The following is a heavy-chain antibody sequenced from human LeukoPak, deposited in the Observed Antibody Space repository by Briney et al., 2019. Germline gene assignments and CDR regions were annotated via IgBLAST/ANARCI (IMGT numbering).Heavy chain of an antibody. D-gene: IGHD2-2*02. CDR1: GGSFSGYY. CDR2: INHSGST. J-gene: IGHJ5*02. CDR3: ARVSCSSTSCYIGWFDP. Sequence: SETLSLTCAVHGGSFSGYYWSWIRQPPGKGLEWIGEINHSGSTNYNPSLKSRVTISVDTSKNQFSLKLSSVTAADTAVYYCARVSCSSTSCYIGWFDPWGQGTLVTVSS. V-gene: IGHV4-34*01.